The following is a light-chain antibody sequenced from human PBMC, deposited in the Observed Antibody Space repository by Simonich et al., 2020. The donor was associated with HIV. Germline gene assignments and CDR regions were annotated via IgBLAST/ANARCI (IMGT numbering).Light chain of an antibody. J-gene: IGLJ2*01. V-gene: IGLV2-14*01. CDR2: DVS. CDR3: SSYTGSNTVV. Sequence: QSALTQPASVSGSPGQSITISCPGTSSDVGGYNYVSWYQQHPGKAPKLMIYDVSKRPSGVSNRFSASKSGNTASLTISGLQARDEADYYCSSYTGSNTVVFGGGTKLTVL. CDR1: SSDVGGYNY.